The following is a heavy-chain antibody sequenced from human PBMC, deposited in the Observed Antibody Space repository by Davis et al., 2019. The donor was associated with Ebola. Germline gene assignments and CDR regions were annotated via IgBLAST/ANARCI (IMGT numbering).Heavy chain of an antibody. CDR3: ARSMTAH. CDR1: GFTFSKYW. V-gene: IGHV3-74*01. Sequence: PGGSLRLSCAASGFTFSKYWMHWVRQTPGKGLMWVSRIDNDGGGTSYADSVKGRFTISRDNAKNTVYLQMNSLRADDTAVYYCARSMTAHWGQGTLVTVSS. J-gene: IGHJ4*02. D-gene: IGHD2/OR15-2a*01. CDR2: IDNDGGGT.